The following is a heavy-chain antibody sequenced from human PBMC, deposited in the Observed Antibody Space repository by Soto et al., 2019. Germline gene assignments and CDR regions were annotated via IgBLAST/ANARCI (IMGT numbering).Heavy chain of an antibody. CDR2: ISGSGGRT. J-gene: IGHJ5*02. Sequence: EGQLLESGGSLVQPGGSLRLSCAASGFTFTTDAMAWVRQAPGKGLEWVSYISGSGGRTNYADSVKGRFTISRDNSKNTLYLQMSSLRPADTAVYYCTKDLKIGSAATLFDPWGQGTLVTVSS. CDR1: GFTFTTDA. D-gene: IGHD2-15*01. V-gene: IGHV3-23*01. CDR3: TKDLKIGSAATLFDP.